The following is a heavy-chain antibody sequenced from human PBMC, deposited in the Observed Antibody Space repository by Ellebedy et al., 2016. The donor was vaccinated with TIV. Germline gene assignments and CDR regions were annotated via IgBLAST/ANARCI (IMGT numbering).Heavy chain of an antibody. CDR1: GGTFSGYY. D-gene: IGHD2-2*01. V-gene: IGHV4-59*12. CDR3: AGETCSSSTCWLYYGMDV. J-gene: IGHJ6*02. CDR2: ISYSGST. Sequence: SETLSLXXAVYGGTFSGYYWSWIRQPPGKGLEWIGYISYSGSTNYNPSLKSRVTMSVDASKNQFSLKLSSVTAADTAVYYCAGETCSSSTCWLYYGMDVWGQGTTVTVSS.